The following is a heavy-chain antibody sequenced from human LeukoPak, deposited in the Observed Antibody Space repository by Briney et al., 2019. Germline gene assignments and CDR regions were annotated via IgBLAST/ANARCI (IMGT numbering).Heavy chain of an antibody. D-gene: IGHD3-22*01. Sequence: SVKVSCKASGGTFSSYAISWVRQAPGQGLEWVGGIIPRFGATIYAQKFQGRVTITADEFTSTAYMELSSLRSEDTAVYYCARDSRLYYDTSGYYSDFWGQGTLVTVSS. CDR3: ARDSRLYYDTSGYYSDF. CDR1: GGTFSSYA. CDR2: IIPRFGAT. V-gene: IGHV1-69*13. J-gene: IGHJ4*02.